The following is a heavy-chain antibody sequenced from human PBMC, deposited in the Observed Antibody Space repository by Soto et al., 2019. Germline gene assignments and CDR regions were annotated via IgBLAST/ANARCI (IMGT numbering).Heavy chain of an antibody. Sequence: SETLSVTCTVSGGSISSGGYYWSWIRQHPGKGLERIGYIYYSGSTYYNPSLKSRVTISVDTSKNQFSLKLSSVTAADTAVYYCGGGAVLTYYYGMDVWGQGTTVTVPS. V-gene: IGHV4-31*03. D-gene: IGHD3-10*01. J-gene: IGHJ6*02. CDR3: GGGAVLTYYYGMDV. CDR2: IYYSGST. CDR1: GGSISSGGYY.